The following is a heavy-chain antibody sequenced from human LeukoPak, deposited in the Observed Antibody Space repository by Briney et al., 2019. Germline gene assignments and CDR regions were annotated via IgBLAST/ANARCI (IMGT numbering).Heavy chain of an antibody. CDR2: IYDSGNT. V-gene: IGHV4-59*01. CDR1: GGSISSYY. J-gene: IGHJ4*02. D-gene: IGHD2-21*01. Sequence: SEALSLTCTVSGGSISSYYWSWIRQPPGKGLEWIGYIYDSGNTNYNPSLRSRVTISVDTSKNQFSLKVRSVTAADTAVYYCAKGEGDYWGQGTLVTVSS. CDR3: AKGEGDY.